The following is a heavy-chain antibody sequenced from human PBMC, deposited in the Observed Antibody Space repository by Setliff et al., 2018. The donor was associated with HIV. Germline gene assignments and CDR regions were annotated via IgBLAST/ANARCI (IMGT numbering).Heavy chain of an antibody. D-gene: IGHD5-12*01. CDR1: AVSISSYY. Sequence: SETLSLTCPVSAVSISSYYWSWIRHSPGKGLEWIGIIFPGGATNYNPSLTSRVTLSVDTSKNRLFLKLTSVTTSDTAVCSCAKSSPSIGYITDCWGQGAPVTVSS. CDR2: IFPGGAT. V-gene: IGHV4-59*01. J-gene: IGHJ4*02. CDR3: AKSSPSIGYITDC.